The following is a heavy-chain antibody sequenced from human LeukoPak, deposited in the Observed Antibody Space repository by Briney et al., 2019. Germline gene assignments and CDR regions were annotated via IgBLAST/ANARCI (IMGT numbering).Heavy chain of an antibody. CDR1: GGSLSHNA. Sequence: AASVKVSCKSSGGSLSHNAITWVRQAPGQGLEWMGGVVPMFGTAKYAQKFHGRVTITVDESTNTSYMELSSLTSEDTALYYCAMPRHYYGSSSSTWFGPWGQGTLVAVSS. D-gene: IGHD3-10*01. J-gene: IGHJ5*02. CDR3: AMPRHYYGSSSSTWFGP. CDR2: VVPMFGTA. V-gene: IGHV1-69*13.